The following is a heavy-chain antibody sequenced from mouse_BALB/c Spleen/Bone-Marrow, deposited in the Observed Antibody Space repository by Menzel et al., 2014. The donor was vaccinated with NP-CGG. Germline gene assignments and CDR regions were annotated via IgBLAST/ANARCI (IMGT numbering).Heavy chain of an antibody. D-gene: IGHD4-1*01. J-gene: IGHJ2*01. CDR3: ARGVGRAFDY. CDR1: GYTFTSYR. CDR2: INPSTGYT. Sequence: QVQLQQPGAELAKPGASVKMSCKASGYTFTSYRMHWVKQRPGQGLEWIGYINPSTGYTEYNQKFKDKATLTADKSSSTAYMQLSSLTSEDSAVYYCARGVGRAFDYWGQGTTLTVSS. V-gene: IGHV1-4*01.